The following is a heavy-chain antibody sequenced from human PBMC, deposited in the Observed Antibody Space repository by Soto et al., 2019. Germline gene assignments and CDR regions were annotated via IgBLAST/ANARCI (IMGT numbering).Heavy chain of an antibody. J-gene: IGHJ6*02. Sequence: SVKVSCKASGGTFSSYAISWVRQAPGQGLEWMGGIIPIFGTANYAQKFQGRVTITADESTSTAYTELSSLRSEDTAVYYCARSDIVVVPAAEDYGMDVWGQGTTVTVSS. V-gene: IGHV1-69*13. D-gene: IGHD2-2*01. CDR2: IIPIFGTA. CDR1: GGTFSSYA. CDR3: ARSDIVVVPAAEDYGMDV.